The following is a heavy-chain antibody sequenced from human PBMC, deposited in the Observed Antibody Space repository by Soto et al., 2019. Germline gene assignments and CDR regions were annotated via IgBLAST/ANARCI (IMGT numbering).Heavy chain of an antibody. Sequence: GTISGYVGSRISHPPGKGREWIGEINHSGSTNYNPSLKSRVTISVDTSKNQFSLKLSSVTAADTAVYYCARLSGGSGWFLDYWGQATRVS. D-gene: IGHD6-19*01. J-gene: IGHJ4*02. V-gene: IGHV4-34*01. CDR2: INHSGST. CDR3: ARLSGGSGWFLDY. CDR1: GTISGYV.